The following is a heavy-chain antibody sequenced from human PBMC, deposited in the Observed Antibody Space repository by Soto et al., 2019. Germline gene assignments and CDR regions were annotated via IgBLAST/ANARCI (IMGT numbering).Heavy chain of an antibody. CDR1: GVSIVDYG. D-gene: IGHD3-9*01. V-gene: IGHV3-20*04. CDR3: ARASPRGRYFDWLIFPLGH. Sequence: WGSLRLSCAAFGVSIVDYGMRWVRKVTGKRLEWVAGINWNGRTKDYVDSVKGRFTISRDTAKSSVYLQMNSLRAEDTALYFCARASPRGRYFDWLIFPLGHWGQGTLVTV. J-gene: IGHJ4*02. CDR2: INWNGRTK.